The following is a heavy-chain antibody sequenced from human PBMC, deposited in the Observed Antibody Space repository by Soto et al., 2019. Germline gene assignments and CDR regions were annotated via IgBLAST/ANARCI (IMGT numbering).Heavy chain of an antibody. V-gene: IGHV4-59*01. CDR1: GDSISSYS. Sequence: SETLSLTCTVSGDSISSYSWSWIRQPPGKGLEWIGYIYYSGSTNYNPSLKSRVTISVDTSKNQFSLKLSSVTAADTAVYYCARTLYSYGTRFDYWGQGTLVTVSS. J-gene: IGHJ4*02. CDR3: ARTLYSYGTRFDY. CDR2: IYYSGST. D-gene: IGHD5-18*01.